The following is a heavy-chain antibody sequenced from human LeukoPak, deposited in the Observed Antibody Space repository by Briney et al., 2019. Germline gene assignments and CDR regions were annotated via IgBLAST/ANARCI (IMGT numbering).Heavy chain of an antibody. Sequence: PSETLSLTCSVSGGSINSYYWSWIRQSPGKGLEWIGYIHYSGSTNYNPSLKSRVTISVDTSKNQFSLKLSSVTAADTAVYYCARDSWLNYMDVWGKGTTVTISS. CDR2: IHYSGST. J-gene: IGHJ6*03. CDR1: GGSINSYY. D-gene: IGHD5-12*01. CDR3: ARDSWLNYMDV. V-gene: IGHV4-59*01.